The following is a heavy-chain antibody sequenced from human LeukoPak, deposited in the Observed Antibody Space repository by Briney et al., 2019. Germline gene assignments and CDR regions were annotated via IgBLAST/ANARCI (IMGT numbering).Heavy chain of an antibody. CDR2: MNIDGSEK. V-gene: IGHV3-7*03. J-gene: IGHJ4*02. CDR3: ARLGPASSGWPESFDY. CDR1: GFTFSNYW. D-gene: IGHD6-19*01. Sequence: GGSLRLSCAASGFTFSNYWMGWVRQAPGKRLEWVANMNIDGSEKYYADSVKGRFSISRDNARNSVYLQMASLRVEDTAVYYCARLGPASSGWPESFDYWGQGTLVTVSS.